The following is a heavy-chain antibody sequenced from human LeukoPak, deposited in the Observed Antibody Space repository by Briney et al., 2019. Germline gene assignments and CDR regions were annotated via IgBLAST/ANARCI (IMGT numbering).Heavy chain of an antibody. V-gene: IGHV4-30-2*01. CDR1: GGSISSGGYS. CDR2: IYHSGST. Sequence: PSETLSLTCAVSGGSISSGGYSWSWIRQPPGKGLEWIGYIYHSGSTNYNPSLKSRVTISVDTSKNQFSLKLSSVTAADTAVYYCARPPGKYGSGSYRDYWGQGTLVTVSS. CDR3: ARPPGKYGSGSYRDY. D-gene: IGHD3-10*01. J-gene: IGHJ4*02.